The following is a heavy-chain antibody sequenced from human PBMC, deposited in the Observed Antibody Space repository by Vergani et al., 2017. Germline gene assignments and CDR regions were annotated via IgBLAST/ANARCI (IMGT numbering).Heavy chain of an antibody. J-gene: IGHJ3*02. CDR2: IYYSGST. D-gene: IGHD3-22*01. CDR3: ARVRLGYYDSSGYYWDDAFDI. CDR1: GGSISSGDYY. V-gene: IGHV4-30-4*01. Sequence: QVQLQESGPGLVKPSQTLSLTCTVSGGSISSGDYYWSWIRQPPGKGLEWIGYIYYSGSTYYNPSLKSRVTISVDTSKNQFSLKLSSVTAADTAVYYCARVRLGYYDSSGYYWDDAFDIWGQGTMVTVSS.